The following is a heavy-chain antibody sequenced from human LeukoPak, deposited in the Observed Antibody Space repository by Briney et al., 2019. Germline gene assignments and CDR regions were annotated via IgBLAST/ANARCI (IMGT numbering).Heavy chain of an antibody. CDR2: INSDGSST. D-gene: IGHD5-18*01. Sequence: GGSLRLSCAASGFTFSSHWMHWVRQAPGKGLVWVSRINSDGSSTSYADSVKGRFTISRDNAKNTLYLQMNSLRAEDTAVYYCARDTAMVYWYFDLWGRGTLVTVSS. CDR1: GFTFSSHW. J-gene: IGHJ2*01. V-gene: IGHV3-74*01. CDR3: ARDTAMVYWYFDL.